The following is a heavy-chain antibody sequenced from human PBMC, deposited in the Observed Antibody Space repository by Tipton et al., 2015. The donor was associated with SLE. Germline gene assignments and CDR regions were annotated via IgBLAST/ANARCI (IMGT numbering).Heavy chain of an antibody. CDR1: GGSIRSHY. D-gene: IGHD2/OR15-2a*01. CDR3: ARGPSFYDSSGPGSTFDC. CDR2: IYSSGTT. Sequence: TLSLTCTVSGGSIRSHYWSWIRQPPGKGLEWMGYIYSSGTTKYNPSLKSRITISLDTSQNQFSLKLSSVTAADTALYYCARGPSFYDSSGPGSTFDCWGQGTLVTVSS. V-gene: IGHV4-59*08. J-gene: IGHJ4*02.